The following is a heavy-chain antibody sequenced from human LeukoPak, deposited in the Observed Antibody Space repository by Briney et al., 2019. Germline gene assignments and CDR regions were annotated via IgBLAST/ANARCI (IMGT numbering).Heavy chain of an antibody. CDR1: GFTVSNNY. CDR3: AKGDYDILTPFDY. V-gene: IGHV3-11*04. Sequence: PGGSLRLSCAASGFTVSNNYMSWIRQAPGKGLEWVSYISSSGSTIYYADSVKGRFTISRDNAKNSLYLQMNSLRAEDTAVYYCAKGDYDILTPFDYWGQGTLVTVSS. J-gene: IGHJ4*02. CDR2: ISSSGSTI. D-gene: IGHD3-9*01.